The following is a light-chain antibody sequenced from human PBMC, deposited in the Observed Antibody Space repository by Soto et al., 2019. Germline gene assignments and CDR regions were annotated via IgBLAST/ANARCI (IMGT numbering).Light chain of an antibody. CDR2: AAS. J-gene: IGKJ1*01. Sequence: EIVLTQSPATLSVCPGERATLSFRASQRFNTNVAWYQQKPGQAPRLLIYAASTRATGVPAGFSGSGSGTEFTLTISSLQPDDFATYYCQQYNSYSWTFGQGTKVDIK. CDR3: QQYNSYSWT. V-gene: IGKV3-15*01. CDR1: QRFNTN.